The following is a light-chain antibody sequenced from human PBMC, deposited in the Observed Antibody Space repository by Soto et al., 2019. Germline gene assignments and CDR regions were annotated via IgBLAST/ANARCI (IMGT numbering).Light chain of an antibody. CDR2: RVS. V-gene: IGKV2-24*01. CDR3: LQGTLWWT. Sequence: DIVMTQTPLSLSVTLGQPAAISCRSSESLVDRNGNTYLSWYHQRPVQPPRLLIHRVSNRFSGVPERFSGSGAGTDFTLEISRVEAEDVGIYYCLQGTLWWTFGQGTKVEI. CDR1: ESLVDRNGNTY. J-gene: IGKJ1*01.